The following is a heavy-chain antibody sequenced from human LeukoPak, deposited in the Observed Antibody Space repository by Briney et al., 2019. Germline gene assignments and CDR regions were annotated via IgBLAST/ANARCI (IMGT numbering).Heavy chain of an antibody. Sequence: GGSLRLSCAASGFTFSIYWMHWVRQAPGKGLVWVSRINSDGSSTSYADSAKGRFTISRDNAKNTLYLQMNSLRAEDTAVYYCARDEDWSGYYGAFDIWGQGTMVTVSS. CDR2: INSDGSST. J-gene: IGHJ3*02. CDR3: ARDEDWSGYYGAFDI. D-gene: IGHD3-3*01. V-gene: IGHV3-74*01. CDR1: GFTFSIYW.